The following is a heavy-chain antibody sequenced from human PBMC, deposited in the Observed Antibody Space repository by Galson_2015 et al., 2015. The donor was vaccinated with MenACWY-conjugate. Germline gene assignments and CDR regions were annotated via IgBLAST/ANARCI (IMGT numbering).Heavy chain of an antibody. D-gene: IGHD1-26*01. J-gene: IGHJ4*02. CDR1: GVTFKTSW. Sequence: SLRLSCAASGVTFKTSWMHWVRQAPGKGLEWGSRINPAGSSITYADTVKCRFTISRDKAKNTLYLKMNRLSPEETAVFYCAKSRGASFYFDTWGQGTLVTVSS. V-gene: IGHV3-74*03. CDR2: INPAGSSI. CDR3: AKSRGASFYFDT.